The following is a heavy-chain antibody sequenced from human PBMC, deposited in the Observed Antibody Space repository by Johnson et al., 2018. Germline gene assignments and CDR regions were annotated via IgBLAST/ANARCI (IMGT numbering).Heavy chain of an antibody. D-gene: IGHD6-13*01. J-gene: IGHJ6*02. CDR1: GFTFSIYG. V-gene: IGHV3-30*18. CDR2: ISYDGRNK. Sequence: QVQLVESGGGVVQPGRSLRLSCAASGFTFSIYGMHWVRQAPGKGLEWVAVISYDGRNKYYADSVKGRFIISRDNSQHMLYLQMNSLRAEDTAVYYCGKDWRRVELFYGMDVWGQGTTVTVSS. CDR3: GKDWRRVELFYGMDV.